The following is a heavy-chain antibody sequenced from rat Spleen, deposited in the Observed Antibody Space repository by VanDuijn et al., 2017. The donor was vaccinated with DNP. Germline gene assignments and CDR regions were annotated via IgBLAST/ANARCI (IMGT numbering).Heavy chain of an antibody. V-gene: IGHV5-22*01. CDR1: GFTFRDYY. Sequence: EVQLVESGGGLVQPGGSLKLSCAASGFTFRDYYMAWVRQAPTKGLEWVAYSSYDGSSTYNGDSVKGRFTISRDNAKSTLYLQMNSLRSEDMATYYCARHVLPLRVWDYWGQGVMVTVSS. J-gene: IGHJ2*01. CDR3: ARHVLPLRVWDY. CDR2: SSYDGSST. D-gene: IGHD1-4*01.